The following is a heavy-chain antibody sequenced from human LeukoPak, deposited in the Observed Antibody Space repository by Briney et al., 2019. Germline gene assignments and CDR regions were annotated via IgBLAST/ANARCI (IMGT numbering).Heavy chain of an antibody. Sequence: GASVKVSCKASGGTFSSYAISWVRQAPGQGLERMGGIIPIFGTANYAQKFQGRVTITADESTSTAYMELSSLRSEDTAVYYCAGDGGLFVGDSSGYYSIDYWGQGTLVTVSS. CDR2: IIPIFGTA. J-gene: IGHJ4*02. V-gene: IGHV1-69*13. CDR1: GGTFSSYA. D-gene: IGHD3-22*01. CDR3: AGDGGLFVGDSSGYYSIDY.